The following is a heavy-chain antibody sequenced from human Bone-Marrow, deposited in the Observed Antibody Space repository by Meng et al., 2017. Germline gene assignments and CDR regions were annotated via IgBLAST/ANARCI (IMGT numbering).Heavy chain of an antibody. D-gene: IGHD2-15*01. J-gene: IGHJ5*02. CDR3: AKSPSSEVVPATRWFNP. V-gene: IGHV3-23*01. CDR2: ISGSGSST. CDR1: GISFGDYG. Sequence: GGSLRLSCTTSGISFGDYGLSWVRQATGKGLEWVSAISGSGSSTYYADSLKGRFTISRDNSKNTLYLQMHSLRAEDTAIYYCAKSPSSEVVPATRWFNPWGQGTLVTVSS.